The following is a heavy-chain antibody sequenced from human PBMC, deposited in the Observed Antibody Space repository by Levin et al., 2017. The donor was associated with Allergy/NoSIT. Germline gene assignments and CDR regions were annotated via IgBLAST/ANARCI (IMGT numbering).Heavy chain of an antibody. D-gene: IGHD3-10*01. V-gene: IGHV3-72*01. J-gene: IGHJ4*02. CDR3: ARVGDYGSGTKSFYFDH. CDR2: TRNKANSYTT. CDR1: GFTFSDHY. Sequence: HPGGSLRLSCAASGFTFSDHYMDWVRQAPGKGLEWVGRTRNKANSYTTEYAASVKGRFTISRDDSENSLYLQMNSLKTEDTAVYYCARVGDYGSGTKSFYFDHWGQGTLVTVSS.